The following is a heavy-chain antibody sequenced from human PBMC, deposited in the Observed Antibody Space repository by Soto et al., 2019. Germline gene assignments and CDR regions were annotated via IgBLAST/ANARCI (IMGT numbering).Heavy chain of an antibody. CDR3: ATDHGPTVTSGLNAFDI. V-gene: IGHV1-24*01. CDR1: GYTLTELS. Sequence: ASVKVSCKVSGYTLTELSMHWVRQAPGKGLEWMGGFDPEDGETIYAQKFQGRVTMTEDTSTDTAYMELSSLRSEDTAVYYCATDHGPTVTSGLNAFDIWGQGTMVTVSS. CDR2: FDPEDGET. J-gene: IGHJ3*02. D-gene: IGHD4-17*01.